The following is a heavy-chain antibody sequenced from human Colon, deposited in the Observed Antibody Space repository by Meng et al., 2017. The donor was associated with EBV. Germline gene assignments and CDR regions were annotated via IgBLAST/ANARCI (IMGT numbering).Heavy chain of an antibody. CDR2: IYRGGGT. Sequence: EPSHGLSGPRGAPPLPSAVSGGSTSTCDWWSWVRQPPGKGLEWIGKIYRGGGTNSNPSFKSRVTISVDTSNNHFSLKLSYVTAADTAVYYCARVRVIPAAVGFDYWGQGTLVTVSS. CDR3: ARVRVIPAAVGFDY. V-gene: IGHV4-4*03. J-gene: IGHJ4*02. D-gene: IGHD2-2*01. CDR1: GGSTSTCDW.